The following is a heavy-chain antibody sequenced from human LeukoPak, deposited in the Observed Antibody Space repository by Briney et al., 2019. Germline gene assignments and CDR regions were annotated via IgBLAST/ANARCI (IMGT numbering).Heavy chain of an antibody. CDR3: ARRTDTPNYLDS. CDR2: ISYSGST. V-gene: IGHV4-59*08. J-gene: IGHJ4*02. CDR1: GGSIRTYY. Sequence: PSETLSLTCTVSGGSIRTYYWTWIRQPPGKGLEWIGYISYSGSTNHNPSLKSRVTISPDTSKNQFSLKLSSVTAADTAVYYCARRTDTPNYLDSWDQGTLVTVSS. D-gene: IGHD1-1*01.